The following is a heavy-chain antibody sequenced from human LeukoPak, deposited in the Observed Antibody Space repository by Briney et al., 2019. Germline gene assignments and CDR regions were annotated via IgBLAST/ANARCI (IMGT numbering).Heavy chain of an antibody. J-gene: IGHJ3*02. CDR2: IWFDGSIK. CDR1: GFTFSTYG. CDR3: ARAVGPFDI. V-gene: IGHV3-33*01. Sequence: PGGSLRLSCAAPGFTFSTYGMHWVRQAPGKGLEWVAVIWFDGSIKYYADSVKGRFTISRDNSKNTLYLQMNSLRAEDTAVYYCARAVGPFDIWGQGTIVIVSS.